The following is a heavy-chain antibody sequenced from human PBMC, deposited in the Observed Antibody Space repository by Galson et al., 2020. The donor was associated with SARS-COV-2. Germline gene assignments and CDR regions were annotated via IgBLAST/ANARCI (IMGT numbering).Heavy chain of an antibody. CDR2: ISGSVGST. CDR1: GFTFSSYA. V-gene: IGHV3-23*01. J-gene: IGHJ4*02. D-gene: IGHD3-22*01. CDR3: SKDLGSSGYYWTERYYLDY. Sequence: GESLKISCAASGFTFSSYAMSWVRQAPGKGLEWVSAISGSVGSTHYADSVKGRFTISRDNSKNTLYLQMNSLRAEDTAVYYCSKDLGSSGYYWTERYYLDYWGQGTLGTGCS.